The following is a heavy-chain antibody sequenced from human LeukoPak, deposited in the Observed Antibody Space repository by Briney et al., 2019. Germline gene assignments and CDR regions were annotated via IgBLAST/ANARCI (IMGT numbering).Heavy chain of an antibody. CDR2: MNPDSGKT. CDR1: GYTFTNYD. D-gene: IGHD3-22*01. V-gene: IGHV1-8*01. J-gene: IGHJ6*02. Sequence: ASVKVSCKASGYTFTNYDINWVRRATGQGLEWMGWMNPDSGKTAYAQNFQGRVTMTRNTSISTAYMELRSLRSEDTAVYYCARETYNYDSSGYYYYYYGMDVWGQGTTVTVS. CDR3: ARETYNYDSSGYYYYYYGMDV.